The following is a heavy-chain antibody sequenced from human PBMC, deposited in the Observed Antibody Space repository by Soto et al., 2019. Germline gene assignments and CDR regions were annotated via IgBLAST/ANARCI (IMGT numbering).Heavy chain of an antibody. D-gene: IGHD2-2*01. Sequence: EVELVESGGGLVLPGGALRLSCEASGFNFNNYAMHWVRQAPGKGLEWVSGMSWTGETIGDADFVKGRFTISRDKSKRSLYLEMNSLRPEDTAVYYCAKDEIGVAGTSALDMWGQGTMVTVSS. V-gene: IGHV3-9*01. J-gene: IGHJ3*02. CDR2: MSWTGETI. CDR1: GFNFNNYA. CDR3: AKDEIGVAGTSALDM.